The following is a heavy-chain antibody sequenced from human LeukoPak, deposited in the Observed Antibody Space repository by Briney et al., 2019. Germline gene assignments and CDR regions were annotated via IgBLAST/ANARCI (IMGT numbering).Heavy chain of an antibody. D-gene: IGHD2-15*01. CDR2: ISGSGGST. Sequence: PGGSLRLSCVASGFTFSSYAMSWVRQAPGKGLEWVSAISGSGGSTYYADSVKGRFTISRDNSKNTLYLQMNSLRAEDTAVYYCAKEDYSGGSPSLSIAFDYWGQGTLVTVSS. J-gene: IGHJ4*02. V-gene: IGHV3-23*01. CDR1: GFTFSSYA. CDR3: AKEDYSGGSPSLSIAFDY.